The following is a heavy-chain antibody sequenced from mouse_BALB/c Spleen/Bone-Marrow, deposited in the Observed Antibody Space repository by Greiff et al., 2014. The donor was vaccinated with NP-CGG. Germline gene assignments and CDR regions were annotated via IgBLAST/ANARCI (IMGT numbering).Heavy chain of an antibody. V-gene: IGHV1-39*01. Sequence: EVQLQQSGPELEKPGASVKISCKASGHSFTGYNMNWVKQSHGESLEWIGNIDPYYGTTTFNQKFKDKATLTVDKSSSTAYMQLKSLTSEDSAVYYCTRSRAYFRDWFAYWGQGTLVTVSA. CDR3: TRSRAYFRDWFAY. CDR2: IDPYYGTT. CDR1: GHSFTGYN. D-gene: IGHD2-14*01. J-gene: IGHJ3*01.